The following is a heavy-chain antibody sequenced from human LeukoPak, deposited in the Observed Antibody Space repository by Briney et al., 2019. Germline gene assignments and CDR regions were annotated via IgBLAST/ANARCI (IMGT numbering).Heavy chain of an antibody. CDR1: GFTFSSYG. J-gene: IGHJ6*02. Sequence: GGSLRLSCAASGFTFSSYGMHWVRQAPGKGLEWVAVIWYDGSNKYYADSVKGRFTISRDNSKNTLYLQTNSLRAEDTAVYYCARVVINYYYGMDVWGQGTTVTVSS. CDR3: ARVVINYYYGMDV. D-gene: IGHD1-26*01. CDR2: IWYDGSNK. V-gene: IGHV3-33*01.